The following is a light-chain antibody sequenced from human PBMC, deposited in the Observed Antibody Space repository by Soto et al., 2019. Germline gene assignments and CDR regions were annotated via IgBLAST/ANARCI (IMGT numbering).Light chain of an antibody. Sequence: DIQMTQSPSTLSASIGDRVTITCRASQSINTWLAWYQQGPGKAPKLLVYDASSLESGVPSRFRGSGSGTEFTLTISSLQADDFATYFCQQYNSYSWTFGQGTKVDI. V-gene: IGKV1-5*01. CDR3: QQYNSYSWT. CDR1: QSINTW. J-gene: IGKJ1*01. CDR2: DAS.